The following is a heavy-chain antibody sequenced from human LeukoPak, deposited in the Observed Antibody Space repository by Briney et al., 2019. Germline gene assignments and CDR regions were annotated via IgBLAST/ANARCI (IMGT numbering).Heavy chain of an antibody. CDR2: IIPIFGTA. CDR3: ARGEDIVVVPAAFAEYFQH. J-gene: IGHJ1*01. Sequence: SVKVSCKASGGTFSSYAISWVRQAPGQGLEWMGGIIPIFGTANYAQKLQGRVTITADESTSTAYMELRSLRSEDTAVYYCARGEDIVVVPAAFAEYFQHWGQGTLVTVSS. D-gene: IGHD2-2*01. CDR1: GGTFSSYA. V-gene: IGHV1-69*13.